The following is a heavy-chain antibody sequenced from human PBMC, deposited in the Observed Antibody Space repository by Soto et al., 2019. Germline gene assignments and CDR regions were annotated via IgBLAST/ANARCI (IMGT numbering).Heavy chain of an antibody. CDR2: ISGSGGST. CDR3: ARRGSGSYYDN. J-gene: IGHJ4*02. Sequence: EVQLLESGGGLVQPGGSLRLSCAASGFTFSSYAMRWVRQAPVKGLEWVSAISGSGGSTYYADSVKGPFTTSRDNSKNTLSLQMNRLTAEDTAVYYCARRGSGSYYDNWGQGTLVTVSS. D-gene: IGHD1-26*01. CDR1: GFTFSSYA. V-gene: IGHV3-23*01.